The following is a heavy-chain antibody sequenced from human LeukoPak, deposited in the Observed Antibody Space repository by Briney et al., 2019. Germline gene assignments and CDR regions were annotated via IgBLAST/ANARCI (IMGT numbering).Heavy chain of an antibody. Sequence: PSETLSLTCAVYGGSFSGYYWSWIRQPPGKGLEWIGEINHSGSTNYNPSLKSRVTISVDTSKNQFSLKVSSVTAADTAVYYCARGGSGYYSIWTAGRGYYFDYWGQGTLVTVSS. J-gene: IGHJ4*02. D-gene: IGHD3-22*01. CDR2: INHSGST. V-gene: IGHV4-34*01. CDR1: GGSFSGYY. CDR3: ARGGSGYYSIWTAGRGYYFDY.